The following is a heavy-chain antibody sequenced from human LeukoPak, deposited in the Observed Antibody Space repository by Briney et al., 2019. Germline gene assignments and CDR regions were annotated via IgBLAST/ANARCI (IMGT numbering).Heavy chain of an antibody. CDR2: IYYNVSI. D-gene: IGHD6-19*01. Sequence: SETLSLTCTVPGGSISSYYWSWIRQPPGKGLEWIGYIYYNVSINHNPSLKGRVIISVDTSKNQFSLKLSAVTAADTAVYYCARGGSSGWYYHFDYWGQGTLVTVSS. J-gene: IGHJ4*02. CDR3: ARGGSSGWYYHFDY. V-gene: IGHV4-59*01. CDR1: GGSISSYY.